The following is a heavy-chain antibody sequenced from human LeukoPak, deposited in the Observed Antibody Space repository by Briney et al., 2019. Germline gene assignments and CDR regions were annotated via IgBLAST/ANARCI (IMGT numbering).Heavy chain of an antibody. D-gene: IGHD4-17*01. CDR2: MYNSGST. Sequence: PSETLSLTCTVSGGSISGSYWSWIRQPPGKGLEWIAYMYNSGSTNYNPSLKSRVTISIDTSKNQFSLKLSSLTAADTAIYYCARGIESYGDYGYWGHGILVTVSS. V-gene: IGHV4-59*01. CDR1: GGSISGSY. CDR3: ARGIESYGDYGY. J-gene: IGHJ4*01.